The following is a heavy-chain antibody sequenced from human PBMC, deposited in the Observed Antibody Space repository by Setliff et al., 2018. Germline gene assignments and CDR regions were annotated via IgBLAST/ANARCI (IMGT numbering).Heavy chain of an antibody. D-gene: IGHD5-18*01. CDR1: GYTFTGYY. CDR3: ARALRQLWFRSDLDY. Sequence: ASVKVSCKASGYTFTGYYMHWVRQAPGQGLEWMGRINPNSGGTNYAQKFQGRVTMTRDTSISTAYMELSRLRSDDTAVYYRARALRQLWFRSDLDYWGQGTLVTVSS. J-gene: IGHJ4*02. V-gene: IGHV1-2*06. CDR2: INPNSGGT.